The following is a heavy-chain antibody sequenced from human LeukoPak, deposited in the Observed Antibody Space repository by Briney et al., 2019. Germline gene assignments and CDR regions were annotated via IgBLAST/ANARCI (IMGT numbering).Heavy chain of an antibody. CDR2: ISPGGGST. J-gene: IGHJ6*02. CDR1: LFTFSSYA. V-gene: IGHV3-23*01. D-gene: IGHD3-10*01. Sequence: GRSLRLSCAASLFTFSSYAMNGVRQAPGKRLEGVSGISPGGGSTYYADSVKGRFPISRENCKNILYVQMNSLRAEDTALYYCGNPLLGSGSHYGMDVWGQGTTVTVSS. CDR3: GNPLLGSGSHYGMDV.